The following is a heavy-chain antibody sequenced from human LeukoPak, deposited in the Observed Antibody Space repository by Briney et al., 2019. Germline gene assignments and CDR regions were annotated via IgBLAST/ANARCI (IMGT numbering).Heavy chain of an antibody. V-gene: IGHV3-23*01. J-gene: IGHJ4*02. Sequence: LPGGSLRLSCAGYGFTFYNYAMSWVRQAPGKGLEWVSYVSGDGQRTFYVDSVKGRFTISRDNSMNTLSLQMNSLRAEDTAVYYCAKEQDNRLLLSHFDYWGQGILVTVSS. CDR1: GFTFYNYA. D-gene: IGHD2-2*01. CDR2: VSGDGQRT. CDR3: AKEQDNRLLLSHFDY.